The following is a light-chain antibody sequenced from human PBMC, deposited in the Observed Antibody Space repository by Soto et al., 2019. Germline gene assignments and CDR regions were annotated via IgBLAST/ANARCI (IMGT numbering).Light chain of an antibody. J-gene: IGLJ2*01. CDR3: CSYAGSSNVV. V-gene: IGLV1-47*01. CDR1: SSNIGSNY. CDR2: RNS. Sequence: QSVLTQPPSVSGTPGQRVTISCSGSSSNIGSNYVFWYQQLPGTAPKLLIYRNSQRPSGVPDRFSGSKSGTSASLAISGLRSEDEADYYCCSYAGSSNVVFGGGTKVTVL.